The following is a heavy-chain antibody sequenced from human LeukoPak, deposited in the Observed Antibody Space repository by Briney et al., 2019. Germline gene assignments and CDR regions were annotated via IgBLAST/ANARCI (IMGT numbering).Heavy chain of an antibody. CDR3: AELGITMIGGV. Sequence: GGTLRLSCAASGFTFSSYEMNWVRQAPGKGLEWVSYISSSGSTIYYADSVKGRFTISRDNAKNSLYLQMNSLRAEDTAVYYCAELGITMIGGVWGKGATVTISS. CDR1: GFTFSSYE. D-gene: IGHD3-10*02. J-gene: IGHJ6*04. CDR2: ISSSGSTI. V-gene: IGHV3-48*03.